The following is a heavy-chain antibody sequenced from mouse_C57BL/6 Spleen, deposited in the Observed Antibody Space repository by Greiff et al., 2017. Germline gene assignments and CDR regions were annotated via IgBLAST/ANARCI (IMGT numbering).Heavy chain of an antibody. V-gene: IGHV1-15*01. CDR1: GYTFTDYE. Sequence: QVQLQQSGAELVRPGASVTLSCKASGYTFTDYEMHWVKQTPVHGLEWIGAIDPETGGTAYNQKFKGKAILTADKSSSSAYMELRSLTSEYSAVYYCTRSGDCSNYPFDYWGQGTTLTVSS. D-gene: IGHD2-5*01. J-gene: IGHJ2*01. CDR2: IDPETGGT. CDR3: TRSGDCSNYPFDY.